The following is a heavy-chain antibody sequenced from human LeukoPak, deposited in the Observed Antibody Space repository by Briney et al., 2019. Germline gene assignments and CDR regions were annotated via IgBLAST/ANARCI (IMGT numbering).Heavy chain of an antibody. CDR2: INHSGST. CDR3: AREGRAAGIVATTHFDH. D-gene: IGHD5-12*01. V-gene: IGHV4-34*01. Sequence: PSETLSLTCAVYGGSFSGYYWSWIRQPPGKGLEWIGEINHSGSTNYNPSLKSRVTISVDTSKNQFSLKLSSVTAADTAVYYCAREGRAAGIVATTHFDHWGQGTLVTVSS. CDR1: GGSFSGYY. J-gene: IGHJ4*02.